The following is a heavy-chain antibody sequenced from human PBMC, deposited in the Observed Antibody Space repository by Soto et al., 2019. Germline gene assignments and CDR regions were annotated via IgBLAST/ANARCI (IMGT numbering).Heavy chain of an antibody. J-gene: IGHJ4*02. CDR2: ISTNNDAI. CDR3: ASVLGSRRSGSYPSY. Sequence: EVQLVESGGGLVQPGGSLRLSCAASGFSISDCSMNWVRRAPGKGLEWISYISTNNDAIYYADSVKGRFTISRDNAKNSLSLQMNSLRAEDTAVYYCASVLGSRRSGSYPSYWGQGTLVTVSS. V-gene: IGHV3-48*01. D-gene: IGHD3-10*01. CDR1: GFSISDCS.